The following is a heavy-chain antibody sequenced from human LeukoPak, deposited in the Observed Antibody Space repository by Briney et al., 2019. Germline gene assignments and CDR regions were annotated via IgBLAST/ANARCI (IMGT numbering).Heavy chain of an antibody. D-gene: IGHD4-17*01. CDR3: ARDPNWRYDYEEVLFDP. CDR2: ISYAGSNK. CDR1: GFTFSSYT. V-gene: IGHV3-30-3*01. J-gene: IGHJ5*02. Sequence: GGSLRLSCAASGFTFSSYTLHWVRQAPGEGLEWVALISYAGSNKYYADSVKGRFTISRDNSKNTLYLQMNSLRAEDTTVYYCARDPNWRYDYEEVLFDPWGQGTLGTVSS.